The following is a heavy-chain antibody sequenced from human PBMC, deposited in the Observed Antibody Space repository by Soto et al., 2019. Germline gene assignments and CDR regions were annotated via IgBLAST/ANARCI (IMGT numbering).Heavy chain of an antibody. CDR1: GFTFSTYR. V-gene: IGHV3-48*01. Sequence: GGSLRLSCAASGFTFSTYRRHWVRQAPGKGLEWVSYISSDSSNIAYADSVKGRFTISRDNAKNSLYLQMNSLRAEDTAVYYCATYYGSGSYFPDHYYYGMDVWGQGTTVTVSS. CDR2: ISSDSSNI. CDR3: ATYYGSGSYFPDHYYYGMDV. J-gene: IGHJ6*02. D-gene: IGHD3-10*01.